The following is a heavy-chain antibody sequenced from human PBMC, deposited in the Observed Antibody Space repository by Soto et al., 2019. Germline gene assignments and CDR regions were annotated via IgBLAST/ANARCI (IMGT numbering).Heavy chain of an antibody. CDR1: GFTFSSYA. Sequence: GGSLRLSCAASGFTFSSYAMHWVRQAPGKGLEWVAVISYDGSNKYYADSVKGRFTISRDNSKNTLYLQMNSLRAEDTAVYYCARDTAMVTYFDHWGQGTLVTVSS. J-gene: IGHJ4*02. D-gene: IGHD5-18*01. CDR2: ISYDGSNK. CDR3: ARDTAMVTYFDH. V-gene: IGHV3-30-3*01.